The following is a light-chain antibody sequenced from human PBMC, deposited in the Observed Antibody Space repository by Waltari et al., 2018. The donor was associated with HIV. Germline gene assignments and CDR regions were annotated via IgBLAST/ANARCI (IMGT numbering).Light chain of an antibody. J-gene: IGLJ2*01. CDR2: WNK. CDR1: RSNIGSYY. Sequence: QSVLTQPPSASGTPGQRVTISCSGSRSNIGSYYVYWYQQLPGTAPSRPIYWNKQRPAGVPGRFSGATSGTSACLPISGLRSEDEADYYCAACTDSLSGVVFCGGTKLSVL. CDR3: AACTDSLSGVV. V-gene: IGLV1-47*01.